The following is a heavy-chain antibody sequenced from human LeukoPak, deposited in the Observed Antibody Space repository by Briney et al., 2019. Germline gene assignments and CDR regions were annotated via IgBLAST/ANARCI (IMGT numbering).Heavy chain of an antibody. CDR2: ISYDGSNK. V-gene: IGHV3-30*18. D-gene: IGHD4-17*01. Sequence: PGGSLRLSCAASGFTFSSYGMHGVRQAPGKGLEWVAVISYDGSNKYYADSVKGRFTISRDNSKNTLYLQMNSLRAEDTAVYYCAKSGYVDYGDYVRIKYFDYWGQGTLVTVSS. CDR3: AKSGYVDYGDYVRIKYFDY. CDR1: GFTFSSYG. J-gene: IGHJ4*02.